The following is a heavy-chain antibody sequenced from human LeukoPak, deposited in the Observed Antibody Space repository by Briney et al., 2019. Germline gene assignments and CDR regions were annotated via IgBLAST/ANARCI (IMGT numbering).Heavy chain of an antibody. D-gene: IGHD6-19*01. Sequence: SVKVSCKASGFTFSKSAMQWVLQARGQRLEWIGWIVVGSGNTNYAQKFQERVTITRDMSTSTAYMELSSLRSEDTAVYYCAADRIAVAGYWYFDLWGRGTLVTVSS. J-gene: IGHJ2*01. CDR3: AADRIAVAGYWYFDL. V-gene: IGHV1-58*02. CDR2: IVVGSGNT. CDR1: GFTFSKSA.